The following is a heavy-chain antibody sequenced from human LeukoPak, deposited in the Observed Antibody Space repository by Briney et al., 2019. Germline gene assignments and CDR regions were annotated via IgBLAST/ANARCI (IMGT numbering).Heavy chain of an antibody. D-gene: IGHD6-19*01. Sequence: GGSLRLSCVASGFTFSSYAMHWVRQAPGKGLEWVAVIPYDGSNKYYADSVKGRFTISRDNSKNTLYLQMNSLRAEDTAVYYCARDTGIAVAGTRPGYYYYGMDVWGQGTTVTVSS. CDR3: ARDTGIAVAGTRPGYYYYGMDV. J-gene: IGHJ6*02. CDR1: GFTFSSYA. V-gene: IGHV3-30-3*01. CDR2: IPYDGSNK.